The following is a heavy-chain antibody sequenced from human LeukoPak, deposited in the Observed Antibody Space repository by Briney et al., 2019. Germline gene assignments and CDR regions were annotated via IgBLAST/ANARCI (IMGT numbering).Heavy chain of an antibody. V-gene: IGHV1-18*01. CDR3: AREGGYCSSTSCYKVFDY. D-gene: IGHD2-2*02. CDR1: GYTFTSYG. Sequence: GASVKVSCKASGYTFTSYGISWVRQAPGQGLEWMGWISGYNGNTNYAQKLQGRVTMTTDTSTSTAYMELRSLRSDDTAVYYCAREGGYCSSTSCYKVFDYWGQGTLVTVSS. CDR2: ISGYNGNT. J-gene: IGHJ4*02.